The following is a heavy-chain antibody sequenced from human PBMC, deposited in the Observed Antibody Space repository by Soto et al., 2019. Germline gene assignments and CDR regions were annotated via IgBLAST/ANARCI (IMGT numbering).Heavy chain of an antibody. J-gene: IGHJ6*04. CDR3: ARNRAGTPANFGRDV. V-gene: IGHV5-51*01. CDR1: GYSFTKYW. CDR2: IYPDDSDT. D-gene: IGHD6-19*01. Sequence: GESLKISCKGSGYSFTKYWIGWVRQMPGKGLEWMAIIYPDDSDTRYSPSFQGQVTISADKSISTAYLQWSSLKASDTAMYYWARNRAGTPANFGRDVGGKGTTVTVP.